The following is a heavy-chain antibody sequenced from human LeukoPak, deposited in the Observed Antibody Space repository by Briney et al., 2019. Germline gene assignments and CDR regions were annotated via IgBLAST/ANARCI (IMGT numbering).Heavy chain of an antibody. D-gene: IGHD3-16*01. CDR1: GYTFTSYG. CDR2: ISAYNGNT. Sequence: ASVKVSCKASGYTFTSYGISWVRQAPGQGLEWMGWISAYNGNTNYAQKLQGRVTVTTDTSTSTAYMELRSLRSDDTAVYYCAISQMGDYFDYWGQGTLVTVSS. J-gene: IGHJ4*02. CDR3: AISQMGDYFDY. V-gene: IGHV1-18*04.